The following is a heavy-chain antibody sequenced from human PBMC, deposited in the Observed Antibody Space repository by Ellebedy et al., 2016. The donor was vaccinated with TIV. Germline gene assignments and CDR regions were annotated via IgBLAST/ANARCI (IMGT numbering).Heavy chain of an antibody. J-gene: IGHJ4*02. CDR3: ARLDRSGSYSDY. Sequence: GESLKISXKASGYSFSIYWIAWVRQMPGKGLEWMGIIYPGDSDIRYSPSFQGQVTFSADKSIGTAYLQWTGLKASDSAMYYCARLDRSGSYSDYWGKGTLVTVSS. CDR1: GYSFSIYW. CDR2: IYPGDSDI. D-gene: IGHD3-22*01. V-gene: IGHV5-51*01.